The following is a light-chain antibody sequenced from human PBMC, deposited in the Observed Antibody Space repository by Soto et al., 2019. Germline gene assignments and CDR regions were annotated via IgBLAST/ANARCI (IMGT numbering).Light chain of an antibody. CDR1: QSVSSY. CDR2: DAS. CDR3: EQRSNWPFP. V-gene: IGKV3-11*01. Sequence: EIVLTQSPATLSLSPGERATLSCRASQSVSSYLAWYQQKPGQAPRLLIYDASNRATGIPARFSGSGSGTDFTLTISSLDPEDFAVYYCEQRSNWPFPFGPRTKVDIK. J-gene: IGKJ3*01.